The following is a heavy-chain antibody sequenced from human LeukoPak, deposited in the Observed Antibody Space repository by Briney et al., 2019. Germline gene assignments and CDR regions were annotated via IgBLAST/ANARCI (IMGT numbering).Heavy chain of an antibody. D-gene: IGHD5-18*01. V-gene: IGHV1-2*02. CDR2: INPNSGGT. Sequence: ASVKVSCKASGYTFTGYYMHWVRQAPGQGIEWMGWINPNSGGTNYAQKFQGRVTMTRDTSISTAYMELSRLRSDDTAVYYCARDRLSWIQLWDRDFDYWGQGTLVTVSS. CDR3: ARDRLSWIQLWDRDFDY. J-gene: IGHJ4*02. CDR1: GYTFTGYY.